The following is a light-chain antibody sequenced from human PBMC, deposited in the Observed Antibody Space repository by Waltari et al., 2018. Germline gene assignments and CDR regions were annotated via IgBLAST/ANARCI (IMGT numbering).Light chain of an antibody. CDR1: SSDVGGYNY. CDR2: EVS. Sequence: QSALTQPASVSGSPGQSITISCTGTSSDVGGYNYVSWYQQHPGKAPKLMIYEVSNRPSGVSNRVSGSKSGNTVSLTSSGLQAEDEADYYCSSYTSSSTLVVFGGGTKLTVL. V-gene: IGLV2-14*01. J-gene: IGLJ2*01. CDR3: SSYTSSSTLVV.